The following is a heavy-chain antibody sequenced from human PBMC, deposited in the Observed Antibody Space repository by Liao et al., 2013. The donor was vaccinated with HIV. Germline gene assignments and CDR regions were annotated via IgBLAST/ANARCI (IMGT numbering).Heavy chain of an antibody. D-gene: IGHD3-10*01. J-gene: IGHJ4*02. CDR3: ARAYGSGLYYFDY. CDR1: GGSISRHY. V-gene: IGHV4-59*11. Sequence: VQLQESGPGLVKPSEALSLTCTVSGGSISRHYWSWIRQPPGQGLQWIGYISYDGSPYYNPSLKSRPTLSLDTSKNQVSLKWTSVTAADTAVYYCARAYGSGLYYFDYWGQGTLVTASS. CDR2: ISYDGSP.